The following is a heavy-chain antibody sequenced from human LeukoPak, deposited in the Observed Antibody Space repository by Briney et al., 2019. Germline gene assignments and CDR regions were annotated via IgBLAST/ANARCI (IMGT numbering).Heavy chain of an antibody. CDR1: GFTFDDYA. J-gene: IGHJ4*02. CDR3: AKAPHYDSSGYQFDY. D-gene: IGHD3-22*01. V-gene: IGHV3-9*01. Sequence: GGSLRLSCAASGFTFDDYAMHWVRQAPGKGLEWVSGISWNSGRIDYADSVKGRFTISRDNAKNSLYLQINSLRAEDTAFYYCAKAPHYDSSGYQFDYWGQGTLVTVSS. CDR2: ISWNSGRI.